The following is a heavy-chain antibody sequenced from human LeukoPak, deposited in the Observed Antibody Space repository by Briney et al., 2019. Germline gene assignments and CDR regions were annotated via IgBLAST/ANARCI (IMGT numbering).Heavy chain of an antibody. J-gene: IGHJ4*02. CDR2: IYYNGST. V-gene: IGHV4-31*03. D-gene: IGHD1-1*01. CDR3: ARESSYKGPFDY. CDR1: GGSISRGGSY. Sequence: SETLSLTCTVSGGSISRGGSYWSWIRQHPGTGREWVGYIYYNGSTYDNPSRRSRVSISVHTPKNQFSLKVSSVTAADTAVYYCARESSYKGPFDYWGRGTLVTVSS.